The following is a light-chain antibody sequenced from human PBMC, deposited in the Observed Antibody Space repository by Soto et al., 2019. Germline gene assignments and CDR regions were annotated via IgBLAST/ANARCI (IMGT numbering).Light chain of an antibody. CDR1: QNVNRY. CDR3: QKFDQWPWT. J-gene: IGKJ1*01. CDR2: GAS. Sequence: EIVMTQSPATLSVSPGERVTLSCRASQNVNRYLAWYQQKPGQAPRLLIYGASTRDTGVPARFSGSGSETEFTLTISSLQSEDFAVYYCQKFDQWPWTFGQGTKVDIK. V-gene: IGKV3-15*01.